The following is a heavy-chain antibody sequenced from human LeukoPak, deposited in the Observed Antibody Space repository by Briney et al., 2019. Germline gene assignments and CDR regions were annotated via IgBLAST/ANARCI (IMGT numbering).Heavy chain of an antibody. V-gene: IGHV1-18*01. D-gene: IGHD4-23*01. J-gene: IGHJ4*02. CDR3: ARQGYGGHSQGAADY. CDR2: ISAHNGNT. Sequence: ASVKVSCKASGYTFTSYVSWVRQAPGQGLEWMGWISAHNGNTNHAQNLQGRVTMTTDTSTSTAYMELRSLRSDDTAVYYCARQGYGGHSQGAADYWGQGTLVTVSS. CDR1: GYTFTSY.